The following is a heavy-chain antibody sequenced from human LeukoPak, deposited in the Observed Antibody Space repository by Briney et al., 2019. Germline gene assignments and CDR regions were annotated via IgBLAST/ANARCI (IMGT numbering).Heavy chain of an antibody. CDR2: IYYSGST. Sequence: SETLSLTCTVSGGSISSSSYYWGWIRQPPGKGLEWIGSIYYSGSTYYNPSLKSRVTISVDTSKNQFSLKLSSVTAADTAVYYCARDRGWYYFDYWGQGTLVTVSS. D-gene: IGHD6-19*01. CDR1: GGSISSSSYY. V-gene: IGHV4-39*07. CDR3: ARDRGWYYFDY. J-gene: IGHJ4*02.